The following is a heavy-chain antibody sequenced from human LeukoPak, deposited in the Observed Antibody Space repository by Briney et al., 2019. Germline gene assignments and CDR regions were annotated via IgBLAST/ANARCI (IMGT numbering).Heavy chain of an antibody. J-gene: IGHJ4*02. V-gene: IGHV4-4*07. D-gene: IGHD6-19*01. Sequence: SETLSLTCTVSGGSISSYYWSWIRQPAGKGLEWIGRFYTSGSTKYNPSLKSRVTMSEDTSKNQFSLKLSSVTAADTAVYYCARGQSSGAFDYWGQGTLVTVSS. CDR1: GGSISSYY. CDR3: ARGQSSGAFDY. CDR2: FYTSGST.